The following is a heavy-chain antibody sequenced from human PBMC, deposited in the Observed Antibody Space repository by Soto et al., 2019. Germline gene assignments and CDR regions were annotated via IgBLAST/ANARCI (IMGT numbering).Heavy chain of an antibody. CDR1: GYFFTTYG. Sequence: ASVKVSGKASGYFFTTYGISWVRQAPGQGLEWMGWISPYNGNTKYAQSFQGRVTMTTDTSTYTAYMELRSLRSDDPAVYYCARDFGSDLSAPGAVFDYWGQGTVVTVSS. CDR2: ISPYNGNT. CDR3: ARDFGSDLSAPGAVFDY. J-gene: IGHJ4*02. V-gene: IGHV1-18*04. D-gene: IGHD3-3*01.